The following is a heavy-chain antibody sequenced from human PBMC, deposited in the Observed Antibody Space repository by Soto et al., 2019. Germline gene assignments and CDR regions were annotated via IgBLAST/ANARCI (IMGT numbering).Heavy chain of an antibody. CDR3: ARHDAGYCTNGVCPNYGMDV. Sequence: RGESLKISCKGSGYSFTSYWIGWVRQMPGKGLEWMGIIYPGDSDTRYSPSFQGQVTISADKSISTAYLQWSSLKASDTAMYYCARHDAGYCTNGVCPNYGMDVWGQGTTVTVSS. CDR1: GYSFTSYW. V-gene: IGHV5-51*01. CDR2: IYPGDSDT. D-gene: IGHD2-8*01. J-gene: IGHJ6*02.